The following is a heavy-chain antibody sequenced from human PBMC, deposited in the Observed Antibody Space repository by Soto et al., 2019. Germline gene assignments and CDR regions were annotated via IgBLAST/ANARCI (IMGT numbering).Heavy chain of an antibody. V-gene: IGHV4-4*02. D-gene: IGHD2-15*01. CDR1: SGSISSTNW. CDR2: IYHGGST. CDR3: ARGSRYCSGGTCYRDLDV. Sequence: QVQLQESGPGLVKPSGTLSLTCAVSSGSISSTNWWSWVRQPPGKGLEWIGEIYHGGSTNYNPSLKGRVTISVDKSKNYFSLELSSVTAADTAVYYCARGSRYCSGGTCYRDLDVWGKGTTVTVSS. J-gene: IGHJ6*04.